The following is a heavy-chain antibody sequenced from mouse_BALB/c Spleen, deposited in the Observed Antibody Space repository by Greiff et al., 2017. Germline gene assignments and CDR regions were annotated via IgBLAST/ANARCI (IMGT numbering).Heavy chain of an antibody. CDR3: AYYAWFAY. V-gene: IGHV14-3*02. CDR2: IDPANGNT. CDR1: GFNIKDTY. J-gene: IGHJ3*01. Sequence: VQLQQSGAELVRPGALVKLSCKASGFNIKDTYMHWVKQRPEQGLEWIGRIDPANGNTKYDPKFQGKATITADTSSNTAYLQLSSLTSEDTAVYYCAYYAWFAYWGQGTLVTVSA. D-gene: IGHD1-1*01.